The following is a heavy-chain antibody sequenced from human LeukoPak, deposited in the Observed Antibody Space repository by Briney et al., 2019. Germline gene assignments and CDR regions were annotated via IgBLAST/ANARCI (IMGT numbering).Heavy chain of an antibody. CDR1: GGSISSYY. J-gene: IGHJ3*02. V-gene: IGHV4-4*07. CDR3: ASFIAAAGTEAFDI. D-gene: IGHD6-13*01. CDR2: IYTSGST. Sequence: PSETLSLTCTVSGGSISSYYWSWIRQPAGKGLEWIGRIYTSGSTNYNPSLKSRVTMSVDTSKNQFSLKLSSVTAADTAVYYCASFIAAAGTEAFDIWGQGTMVIVSS.